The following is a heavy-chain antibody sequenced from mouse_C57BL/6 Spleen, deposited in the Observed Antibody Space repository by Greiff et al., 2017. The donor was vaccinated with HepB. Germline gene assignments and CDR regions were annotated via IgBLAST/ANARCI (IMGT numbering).Heavy chain of an antibody. CDR2: IDPENGDT. D-gene: IGHD1-1*01. J-gene: IGHJ3*01. CDR1: GFNIKDDY. Sequence: EVQLQQSGAELVRPGASVKLSCTASGFNIKDDYMHWVKQRPEQGLEWIGWIDPENGDTEYASKFQGKATITADTSSNTAYLQLSSLTSEDTAFYYCTTNYYGSSSAYWGQGTLVTVSA. CDR3: TTNYYGSSSAY. V-gene: IGHV14-4*01.